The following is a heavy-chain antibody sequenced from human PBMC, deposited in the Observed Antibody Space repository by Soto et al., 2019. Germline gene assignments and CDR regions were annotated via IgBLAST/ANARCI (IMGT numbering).Heavy chain of an antibody. CDR1: GGSFGTYY. V-gene: IGHV4-59*01. D-gene: IGHD3-9*01. CDR3: ARYFDWPNAFDI. Sequence: QVQLQESGPGLVKPSETLSLTCTVSGGSFGTYYWAWIRQPPGKGLEWIGYMYYTGNTNYNPSLNSRVTISVDTSKNQYSLKLSSVTAADTAVYFCARYFDWPNAFDIWGQGTMVTVSS. J-gene: IGHJ3*02. CDR2: MYYTGNT.